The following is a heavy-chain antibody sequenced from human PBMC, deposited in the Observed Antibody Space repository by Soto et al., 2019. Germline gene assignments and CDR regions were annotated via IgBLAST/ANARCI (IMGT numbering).Heavy chain of an antibody. CDR3: ARGGYDCSGGSCPRYYYYGMDV. J-gene: IGHJ6*02. CDR1: GFTFSSYA. CDR2: ISYDGSNK. D-gene: IGHD2-15*01. V-gene: IGHV3-30-3*01. Sequence: GGSLRLSCAASGFTFSSYAMHWVRQAPGKGLEWVAVISYDGSNKYYADSVKGRFTISRDNSKNTLYLQMNSLRAEDTAVYYCARGGYDCSGGSCPRYYYYGMDVWGQGTTVTVSS.